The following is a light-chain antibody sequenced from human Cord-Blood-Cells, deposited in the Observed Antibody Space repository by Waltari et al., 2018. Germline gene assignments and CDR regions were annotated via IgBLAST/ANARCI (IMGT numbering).Light chain of an antibody. CDR2: GAS. Sequence: EIVMTQSPATLSVSPGERATLSCSASQSVSSNLAWYQQKPGQAPRLLIYGASTRATGIPARLSGSRFGTEYPLSLISLQSEDFAVCYDQQYNNWPPYTFGQGTKLEIK. CDR1: QSVSSN. J-gene: IGKJ2*01. CDR3: QQYNNWPPYT. V-gene: IGKV3-15*01.